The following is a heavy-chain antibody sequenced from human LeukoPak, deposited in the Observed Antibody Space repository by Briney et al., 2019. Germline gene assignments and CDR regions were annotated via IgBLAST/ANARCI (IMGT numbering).Heavy chain of an antibody. CDR1: GFTVSSNY. CDR3: ARDQEDIVAVPAAIYYYYMDV. CDR2: IYSGGST. J-gene: IGHJ6*03. Sequence: TGGSLRLSCAASGFTVSSNYMSWVRQAPGKGLEWVSVIYSGGSTYYADSVKGRFTISRDNSKNTLYLQMNSLRAEDTAVYYCARDQEDIVAVPAAIYYYYMDVWGKGTTVTVSS. V-gene: IGHV3-53*01. D-gene: IGHD2-2*01.